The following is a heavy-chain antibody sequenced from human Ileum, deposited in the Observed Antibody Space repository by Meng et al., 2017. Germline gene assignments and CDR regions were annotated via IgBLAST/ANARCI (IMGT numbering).Heavy chain of an antibody. CDR3: TTFYAGY. Sequence: VEGGGGFLKPWGSLRLSCAASGFTFSDRWMTWVRQAPGKGLEWVGHIQSKADGGTTDYAAPVKGRFTISRDDSKSTLYLQMNSLKTEDTAVYYCTTFYAGYWGQGTLVTVSS. CDR1: GFTFSDRW. V-gene: IGHV3-15*01. J-gene: IGHJ4*02. CDR2: IQSKADGGTT. D-gene: IGHD3-16*01.